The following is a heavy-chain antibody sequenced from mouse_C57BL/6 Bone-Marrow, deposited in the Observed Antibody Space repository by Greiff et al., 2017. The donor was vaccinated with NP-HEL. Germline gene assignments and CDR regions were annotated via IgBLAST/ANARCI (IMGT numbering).Heavy chain of an antibody. D-gene: IGHD2-3*01. J-gene: IGHJ2*01. CDR1: GFTFSSYG. Sequence: EVQGVESGGDLVKPGGSLKLSCAASGFTFSSYGMSWVRQTPDKRLEWVATISSGGSYTYYTDSVKGRFTISRDNAKNTLYLQMSSLKSEDTAMYYCARQGYDGYYVYFDYWGQGTTLTVSS. V-gene: IGHV5-6*01. CDR3: ARQGYDGYYVYFDY. CDR2: ISSGGSYT.